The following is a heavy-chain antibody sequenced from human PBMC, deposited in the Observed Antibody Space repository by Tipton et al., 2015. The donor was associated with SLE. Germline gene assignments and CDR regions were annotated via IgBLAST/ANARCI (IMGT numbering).Heavy chain of an antibody. CDR3: ARGVDAGVDY. D-gene: IGHD7-27*01. V-gene: IGHV1-8*01. J-gene: IGHJ4*02. Sequence: QLVQSGPEVKQPGASVKVSCKASGYTFINLDINWVRQAPGQGLEWMGWMSPKYDKTGYAQKFQGRVTMTSDTSISTAYMELSSLTSEDTAVYYCARGVDAGVDYWGQGTLVTVSS. CDR1: GYTFINLD. CDR2: MSPKYDKT.